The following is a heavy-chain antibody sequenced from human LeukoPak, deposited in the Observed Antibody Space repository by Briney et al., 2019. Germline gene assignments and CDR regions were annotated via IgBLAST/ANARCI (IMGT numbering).Heavy chain of an antibody. CDR3: ARVVAPPNYYYMDV. Sequence: PSETLSLTCTVSGGSISSYYWSWIRQPPGKGLEWIGYIYYSGSTNYNPSLKSRVTISVDTSKNQFSLKLSSVTAADTAVYYCARVVAPPNYYYMDVWGKGTTVTVSS. J-gene: IGHJ6*03. CDR2: IYYSGST. CDR1: GGSISSYY. D-gene: IGHD2-15*01. V-gene: IGHV4-59*01.